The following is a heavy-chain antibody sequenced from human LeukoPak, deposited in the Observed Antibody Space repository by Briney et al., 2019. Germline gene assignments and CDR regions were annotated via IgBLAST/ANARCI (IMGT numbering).Heavy chain of an antibody. Sequence: GGSLRLSCAASGFTFSTYWMTWVRQAPGKGLEWVANIKQDGSKTYYVDSVKGRFTISRDNSKNTLYLQMNSLRAEDTAVYYCAKDLQDILTGYYIYYYYYYGMDVWGQGTTVTVSS. CDR2: IKQDGSKT. D-gene: IGHD3-9*01. V-gene: IGHV3-7*03. J-gene: IGHJ6*02. CDR3: AKDLQDILTGYYIYYYYYYGMDV. CDR1: GFTFSTYW.